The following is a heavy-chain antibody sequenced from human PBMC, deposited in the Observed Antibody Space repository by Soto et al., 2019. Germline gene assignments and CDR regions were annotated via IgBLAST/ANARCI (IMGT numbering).Heavy chain of an antibody. Sequence: SLFLTGSFSRLSLSRCDYYSRWIRQHPGKGGEWQGYIYYSKRTYYNPSLKSRVHISVDTSKHQCSLKLSSVTAADTAVYYCASFRSGYDPNPYFDYWGQGTLVTVSS. D-gene: IGHD5-12*01. V-gene: IGHV4-31*03. CDR3: ASFRSGYDPNPYFDY. J-gene: IGHJ4*02. CDR2: IYYSKRT. CDR1: RLSLSRCDYY.